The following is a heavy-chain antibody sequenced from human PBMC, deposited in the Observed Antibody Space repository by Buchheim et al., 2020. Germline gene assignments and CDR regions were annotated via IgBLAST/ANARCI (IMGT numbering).Heavy chain of an antibody. J-gene: IGHJ4*02. CDR2: ISYDGSNK. CDR3: ASGYDSSGPLDY. Sequence: QVQLVESGGGVVQPGRSLRLSCAASGFTFSSYGMHWVRQAPGKGLEWVAVISYDGSNKYYADSVKGRFTISRDNSKNTLYLQMNSLRAEDTAVYYCASGYDSSGPLDYWGQGTL. D-gene: IGHD3-22*01. V-gene: IGHV3-30*03. CDR1: GFTFSSYG.